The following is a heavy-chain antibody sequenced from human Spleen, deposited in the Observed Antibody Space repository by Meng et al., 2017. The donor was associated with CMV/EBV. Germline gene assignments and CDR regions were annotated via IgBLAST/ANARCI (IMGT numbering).Heavy chain of an antibody. J-gene: IGHJ6*02. CDR1: GFTFSTYS. CDR2: ISDSSRMT. CDR3: ARDKRTAAMDV. Sequence: GESLKISCAASGFTFSTYSMNWVRQAPGKGLEWVSYISDSSRMTYYADSVLGRFTISRDNAKNSLYLQMNSLRAEDTAVYYCARDKRTAAMDVWGQGTTVTVSS. V-gene: IGHV3-48*04.